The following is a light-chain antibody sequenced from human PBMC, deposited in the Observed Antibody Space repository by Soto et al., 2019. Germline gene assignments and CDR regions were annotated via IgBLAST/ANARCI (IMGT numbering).Light chain of an antibody. V-gene: IGLV1-44*01. CDR1: SSNIGSNT. J-gene: IGLJ2*01. CDR3: ATWDDSLNGLL. CDR2: TNI. Sequence: QSVLTQPPSASGTPGQRVTISCSGSSSNIGSNTVNWYQQLPGTAPKLLIYTNIQRPSGVPDRFSGSKSGTSASLAISGLQSEGEADYYCATWDDSLNGLLFGGGTKVTVL.